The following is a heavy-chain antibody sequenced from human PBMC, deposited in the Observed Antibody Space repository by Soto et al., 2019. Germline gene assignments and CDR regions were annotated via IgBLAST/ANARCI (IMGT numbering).Heavy chain of an antibody. Sequence: QVELVESGGGLVKPGGSLRLSCTDSGLTFSDYYMSWIRQAPGKGLEWVSYISSRSNYANYADSVKGRFTISRDNAKKSLYLQMNSLRAEDTAVYYCARGMGAARGVQHWGLGTLVTVSS. CDR2: ISSRSNYA. D-gene: IGHD6-6*01. V-gene: IGHV3-11*06. CDR1: GLTFSDYY. CDR3: ARGMGAARGVQH. J-gene: IGHJ1*01.